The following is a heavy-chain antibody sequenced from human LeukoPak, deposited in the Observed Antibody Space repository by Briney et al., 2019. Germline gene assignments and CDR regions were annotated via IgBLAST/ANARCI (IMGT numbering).Heavy chain of an antibody. D-gene: IGHD2-15*01. CDR2: INPNSGGT. V-gene: IGHV1-2*06. Sequence: ASVKVSCKASGYPFTDYYMHWVRQAPEQGLEWMGRINPNSGGTNYALKFQGKVTMTRDTSISTAYMELRRLRSDDTAVYYCARGGVAVAGQIDYWGQGTLVTVSS. CDR3: ARGGVAVAGQIDY. J-gene: IGHJ4*02. CDR1: GYPFTDYY.